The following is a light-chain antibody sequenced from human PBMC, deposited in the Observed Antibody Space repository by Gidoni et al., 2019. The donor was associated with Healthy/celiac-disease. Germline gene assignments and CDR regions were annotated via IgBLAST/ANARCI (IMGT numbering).Light chain of an antibody. CDR3: QQSYSTPT. J-gene: IGKJ1*01. Sequence: DIHMTQSPSSLSASVGDRVTITCRASQSISRYLNWYQQKPGKAPKLLIYAASSLQSGVPSRVSGSGSGTDFTLTISSLQPEDFATYYCQQSYSTPTFGQGTKVEIK. CDR2: AAS. CDR1: QSISRY. V-gene: IGKV1-39*01.